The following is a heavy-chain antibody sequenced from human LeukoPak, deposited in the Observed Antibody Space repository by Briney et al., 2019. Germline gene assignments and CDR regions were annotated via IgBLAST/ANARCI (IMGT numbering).Heavy chain of an antibody. Sequence: SETLSLTCTVYGGSFSSYYWSWIRQPPGKGLEWIGEINHSGSTNYNPSLKSRVTISVDTSNNQFSLKLSSVTAADTAVYYCAGAQRGRRGYSTFDYWGQGTLVTVSS. CDR3: AGAQRGRRGYSTFDY. CDR2: INHSGST. CDR1: GGSFSSYY. D-gene: IGHD5-18*01. V-gene: IGHV4-34*01. J-gene: IGHJ4*02.